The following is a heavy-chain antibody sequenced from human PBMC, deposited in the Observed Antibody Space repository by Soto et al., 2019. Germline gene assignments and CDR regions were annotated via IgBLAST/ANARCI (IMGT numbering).Heavy chain of an antibody. CDR2: IIPIFGTA. D-gene: IGHD4-17*01. CDR1: GGTFSSYA. CDR3: ARDLVSDGDPINYYYGMDV. V-gene: IGHV1-69*01. J-gene: IGHJ6*02. Sequence: QVQLVQSGAEVKKPGSSVKVSCKASGGTFSSYAISWVRQAPGQGLEWMGGIIPIFGTANYAQKFQGRVTITADESTSTAYMELSSLRSEDTAVYYCARDLVSDGDPINYYYGMDVWGQGTTVTVSS.